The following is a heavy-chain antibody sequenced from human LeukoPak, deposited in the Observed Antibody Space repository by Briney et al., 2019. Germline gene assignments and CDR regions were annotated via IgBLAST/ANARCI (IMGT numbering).Heavy chain of an antibody. Sequence: SETLSLTCAVSGGSISSGGYSWSWIRQPPGKGLEWTGYIYHSGSTYYNPSLKSRVTISVDRSKNQFSLKLSSVTAADTAVYYCAREYDPYAFDIWGQGTMVTVSS. CDR1: GGSISSGGYS. CDR2: IYHSGST. D-gene: IGHD2-8*01. J-gene: IGHJ3*02. V-gene: IGHV4-30-2*01. CDR3: AREYDPYAFDI.